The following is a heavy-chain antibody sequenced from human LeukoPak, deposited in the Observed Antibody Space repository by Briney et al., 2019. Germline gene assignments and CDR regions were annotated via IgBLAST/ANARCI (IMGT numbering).Heavy chain of an antibody. CDR1: GYTFTGYY. V-gene: IGHV1-2*02. D-gene: IGHD3-9*01. J-gene: IGHJ4*02. CDR2: INPNSGGT. CDR3: AREYYDILTGYSFDY. Sequence: ASVKASCKASGYTFTGYYMHWVRQAPGQGLERMGWINPNSGGTNYAQKFQGRVTMTRDTSISTAYMELSRLRSDDTAVYYCAREYYDILTGYSFDYWGQGTLVTVSS.